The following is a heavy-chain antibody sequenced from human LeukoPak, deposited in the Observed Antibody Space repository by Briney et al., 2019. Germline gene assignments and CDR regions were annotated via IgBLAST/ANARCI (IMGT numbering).Heavy chain of an antibody. J-gene: IGHJ3*02. V-gene: IGHV3-9*01. Sequence: PGGSLRLSCAAPGLTFDDYAMPWVRQAPGKGLEWVSGISWNSGNIGHADSLKGRFTISRANAKNSLYRQVTGLRAEDTALYYCAKDIGDSSGWDDAFDIWGQGTMVTVSS. CDR1: GLTFDDYA. CDR3: AKDIGDSSGWDDAFDI. D-gene: IGHD6-19*01. CDR2: ISWNSGNI.